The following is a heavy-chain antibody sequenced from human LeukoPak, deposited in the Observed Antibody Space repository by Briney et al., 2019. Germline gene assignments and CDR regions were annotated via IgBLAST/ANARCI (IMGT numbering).Heavy chain of an antibody. Sequence: PGGSLRLSCAASGFTFSNYGLSWVRQAPGKGLEWVSAISGSGGSTYYADSVKGRFTISRDNSKNTLYLQMNSLRAEDTAVYDCAKTYSSSRAHHYYYYYMDAWGKGTTVTISS. D-gene: IGHD6-13*01. J-gene: IGHJ6*03. CDR2: ISGSGGST. CDR3: AKTYSSSRAHHYYYYYMDA. CDR1: GFTFSNYG. V-gene: IGHV3-23*01.